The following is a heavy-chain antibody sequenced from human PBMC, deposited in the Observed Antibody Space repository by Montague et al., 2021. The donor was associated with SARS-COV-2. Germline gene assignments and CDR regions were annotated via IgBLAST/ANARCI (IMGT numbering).Heavy chain of an antibody. CDR3: ARKGSGGYDLAY. V-gene: IGHV4-4*02. J-gene: IGHJ4*02. CDR2: FSHGGST. CDR1: GDSISTYNW. Sequence: SETLSLTCVVSGDSISTYNWCSLVRLPPEELVGFVGDFSHGGSTKYTPSLKSRVIMSVDKSWNQFSLRSTSVTAAATAIYYCARKGSGGYDLAYWGQGTLVTVSS. D-gene: IGHD3-10*01.